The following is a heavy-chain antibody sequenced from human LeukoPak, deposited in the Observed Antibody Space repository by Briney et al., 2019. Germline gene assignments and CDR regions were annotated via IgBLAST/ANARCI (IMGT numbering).Heavy chain of an antibody. J-gene: IGHJ2*01. CDR3: ARDIAAPRYFEL. Sequence: GGSLRLSCAASGFTFSSYRMPWVRQAPGKGLEWVAVKWYDGSKKYYAASVKGRFTSSRDNSKNTLYLQMTGLSAEDRAVYYCARDIAAPRYFELWGSGTLVTVSS. V-gene: IGHV3-33*01. CDR2: KWYDGSKK. D-gene: IGHD2-21*01. CDR1: GFTFSSYR.